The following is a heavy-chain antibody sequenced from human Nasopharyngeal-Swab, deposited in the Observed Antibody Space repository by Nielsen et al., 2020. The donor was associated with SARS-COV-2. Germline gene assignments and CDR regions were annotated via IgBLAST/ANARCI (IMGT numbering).Heavy chain of an antibody. Sequence: VRQAPGKGLEWVSSISSSSYIYYADSVKGRFTISRDNAKNSLYLQMNSLRAEDTAVYYCARDQGYYDFWSGYPGGMDVWGQGTTVTVSS. D-gene: IGHD3-3*01. CDR3: ARDQGYYDFWSGYPGGMDV. J-gene: IGHJ6*02. V-gene: IGHV3-21*04. CDR2: ISSSSYI.